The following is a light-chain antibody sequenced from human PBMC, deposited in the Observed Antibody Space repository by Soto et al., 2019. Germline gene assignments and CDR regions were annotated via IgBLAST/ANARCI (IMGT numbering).Light chain of an antibody. J-gene: IGKJ1*01. V-gene: IGKV3-15*01. CDR2: GAF. CDR3: QQYANWPKT. Sequence: EIVMTQSPGTLSLSPGETATLSCRASQSVSSNYVAWFHQKPGQAPRLLIYGAFTRAAGVPARFSGSGSGTEFTLTISSLQSEDSAVYFCQQYANWPKTFGQGTKVDIK. CDR1: QSVSSN.